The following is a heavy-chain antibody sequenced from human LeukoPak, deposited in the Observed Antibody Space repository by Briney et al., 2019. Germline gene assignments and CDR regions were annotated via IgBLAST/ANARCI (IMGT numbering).Heavy chain of an antibody. CDR1: GFDLSSYW. J-gene: IGHJ4*02. CDR2: FDAEDSIT. Sequence: GGSLRLSCAASGFDLSSYWMHWVRQSPGKGLVWISTFDAEDSITRYADSVKGRFTISRDNAKNTLYLQMNSLRVEGTAVYYCARTPMVRGVINHPFDYWGQGTLVTVSS. CDR3: ARTPMVRGVINHPFDY. D-gene: IGHD3-10*01. V-gene: IGHV3-74*01.